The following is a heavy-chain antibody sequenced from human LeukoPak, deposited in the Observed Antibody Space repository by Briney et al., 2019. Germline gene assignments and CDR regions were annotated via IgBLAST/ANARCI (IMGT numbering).Heavy chain of an antibody. D-gene: IGHD3-3*01. J-gene: IGHJ5*02. CDR3: ARSSVNWFDP. CDR1: GYSFANYW. CDR2: IYPGDSQT. Sequence: GESLKISCKGSGYSFANYWIGWVRQMPGKGLEWMGIIYPGDSQTRYSPSFQGQVTISADKFISTAYLQWSSLKAPDTAIYYCARSSVNWFDPWGQGTLVTVSS. V-gene: IGHV5-51*01.